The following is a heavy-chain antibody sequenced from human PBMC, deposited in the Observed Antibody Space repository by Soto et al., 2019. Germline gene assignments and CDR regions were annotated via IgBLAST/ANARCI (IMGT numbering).Heavy chain of an antibody. CDR1: GLTISGKKY. Sequence: DVQLVESGGGLIQPGESLRLSCAAFGLTISGKKYVAWVRQAPGKGLEWVSALYDVDSSFYADSVTGRFTTSSDSSKTTVYLQMNDLRPDDTAVYYCATWHERAHAFDVWGQGTTVTISS. CDR3: ATWHERAHAFDV. CDR2: LYDVDSS. V-gene: IGHV3-53*01. J-gene: IGHJ3*01. D-gene: IGHD1-1*01.